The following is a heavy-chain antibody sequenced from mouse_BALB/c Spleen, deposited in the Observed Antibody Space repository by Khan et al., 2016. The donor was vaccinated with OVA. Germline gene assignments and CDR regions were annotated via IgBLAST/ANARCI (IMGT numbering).Heavy chain of an antibody. CDR3: ARTGVRGGYFDV. CDR2: ISSGGNYT. CDR1: GFTFSSYA. J-gene: IGHJ1*01. Sequence: EVELVESGGGLVKPGGSLKLSCAASGFTFSSYAMSWVRQTPEKRLEWVATISSGGNYTYYPDSVKGRFAISRDNAKNTLYLQMSSLRSEDTAMYYCARTGVRGGYFDVWGAGTTVTVSS. V-gene: IGHV5-9-3*01. D-gene: IGHD2-14*01.